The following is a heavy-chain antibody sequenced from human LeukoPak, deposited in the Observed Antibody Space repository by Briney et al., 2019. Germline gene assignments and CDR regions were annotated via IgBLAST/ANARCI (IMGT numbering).Heavy chain of an antibody. Sequence: GASVKVSCKASGYTFTGYYMHWVRQAPGQGLEWMGWINPNSGGTNYAQKFQGRVTMTRDTSISTAYMELSRLRSDDTAVYYCARVLSCSSTSCYPLPYYYYGMDVWGQGTTVTVSS. CDR2: INPNSGGT. D-gene: IGHD2-2*01. CDR3: ARVLSCSSTSCYPLPYYYYGMDV. CDR1: GYTFTGYY. V-gene: IGHV1-2*02. J-gene: IGHJ6*02.